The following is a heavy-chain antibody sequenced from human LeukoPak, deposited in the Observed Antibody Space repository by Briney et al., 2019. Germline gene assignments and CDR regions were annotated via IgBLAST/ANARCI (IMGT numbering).Heavy chain of an antibody. V-gene: IGHV3-33*01. Sequence: GRSLSLSCAASGFTFSSYGMHWVRQAPGKGLEWVAVIWYDGSNKYYADSVKGRFTISRDNSKNTLYLQMNSLRAEDTAVYYCARDNRYYDILTGYLSSGMDVCGQGTTVTVSS. J-gene: IGHJ6*02. CDR1: GFTFSSYG. CDR3: ARDNRYYDILTGYLSSGMDV. D-gene: IGHD3-9*01. CDR2: IWYDGSNK.